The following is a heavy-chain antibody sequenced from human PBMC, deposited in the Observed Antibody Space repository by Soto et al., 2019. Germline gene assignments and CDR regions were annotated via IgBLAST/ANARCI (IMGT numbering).Heavy chain of an antibody. V-gene: IGHV4-39*01. Sequence: QVQLQESGPGLVKPSEALSLTCTVSGGSITSSNYHWGWSRQPPGKGLEWIGTIYYSGNTYYNPSLKSRVTMSMDASKNQFSLTLSCVAVADTAVYYCSRLTNARPGDDWGQGTLVTVSS. CDR3: SRLTNARPGDD. CDR2: IYYSGNT. D-gene: IGHD2-2*01. CDR1: GGSITSSNYH. J-gene: IGHJ4*02.